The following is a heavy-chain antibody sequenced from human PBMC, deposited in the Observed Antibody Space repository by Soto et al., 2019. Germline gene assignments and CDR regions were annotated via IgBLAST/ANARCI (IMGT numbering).Heavy chain of an antibody. V-gene: IGHV3-48*02. CDR3: ARGWYYLDSSGYYDAFDI. CDR2: ISDTSSTI. D-gene: IGHD3-22*01. Sequence: GGSPRLSCAACGFTFSSYNMNWVRQAPGKGLEWVSYISDTSSTIYYADSVNGRFTISRDNAKNSLFLQMNSLRDDDTAVYYSARGWYYLDSSGYYDAFDIWGQGTVVTVSS. J-gene: IGHJ3*02. CDR1: GFTFSSYN.